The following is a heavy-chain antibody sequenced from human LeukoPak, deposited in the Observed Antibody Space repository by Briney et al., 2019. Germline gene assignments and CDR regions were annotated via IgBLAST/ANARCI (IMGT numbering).Heavy chain of an antibody. D-gene: IGHD4-11*01. J-gene: IGHJ6*03. V-gene: IGHV3-15*01. CDR2: MKSKTDGGTT. CDR3: TTVRQYEYYHYYYYMDV. Sequence: PGGSLRLSCAASGFTFSNAWMSWVRQAPGKGLEWVGRMKSKTDGGTTDYAAPVKGRFTISRDDSKNTLYLQMNSLKTEDTAVYYCTTVRQYEYYHYYYYMDVWGKGTTVTVSS. CDR1: GFTFSNAW.